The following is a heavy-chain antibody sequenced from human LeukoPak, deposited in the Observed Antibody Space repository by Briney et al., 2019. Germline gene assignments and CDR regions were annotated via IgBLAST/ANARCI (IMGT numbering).Heavy chain of an antibody. Sequence: SETPSLTCTVSGGSIISYYWSWIPQPAGKGLEWIGRIYTSGSTNYNPSLKSRVTMSVDTSKNQFSLKLSSVTAAETAVYYCARLNYDILTGYWGYFDYWGQGTLVTVSS. CDR3: ARLNYDILTGYWGYFDY. J-gene: IGHJ4*02. V-gene: IGHV4-4*07. CDR2: IYTSGST. CDR1: GGSIISYY. D-gene: IGHD3-9*01.